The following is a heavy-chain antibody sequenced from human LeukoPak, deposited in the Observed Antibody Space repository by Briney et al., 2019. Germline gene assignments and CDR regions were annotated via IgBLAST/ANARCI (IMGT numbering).Heavy chain of an antibody. Sequence: PGGSLRLSCAASGFTFSDYYMSWIRQAPGKGLEWVSYISSSGSTIYYADSVKGRFTISRDNAKNSLYLQMNSLRAEDTALYYCARDLLHSYGSFDYWGQGTLVTVSS. J-gene: IGHJ4*02. CDR1: GFTFSDYY. D-gene: IGHD5-18*01. CDR2: ISSSGSTI. V-gene: IGHV3-11*01. CDR3: ARDLLHSYGSFDY.